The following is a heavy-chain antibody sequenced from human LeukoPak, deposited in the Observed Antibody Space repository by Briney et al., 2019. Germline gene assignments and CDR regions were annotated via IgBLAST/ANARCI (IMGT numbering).Heavy chain of an antibody. CDR1: GFTFSSYW. Sequence: GGSLRLSCAASGFTFSSYWMSWVRQAPGKGLEWVANIKQDGSEKYYVDSVKGRFTISRDNAKNSLYLQMNSLRAEDTAVYYCARGLWIAAAGTDHEYYFDYWGQGTLVTVSS. CDR2: IKQDGSEK. V-gene: IGHV3-7*01. J-gene: IGHJ4*02. CDR3: ARGLWIAAAGTDHEYYFDY. D-gene: IGHD6-13*01.